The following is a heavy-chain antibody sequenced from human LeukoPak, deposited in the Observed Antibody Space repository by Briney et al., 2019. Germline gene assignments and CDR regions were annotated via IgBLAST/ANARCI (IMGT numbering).Heavy chain of an antibody. J-gene: IGHJ3*01. CDR3: ARALGTKNAFDV. CDR2: INYSGST. CDR1: AGSIGNYY. V-gene: IGHV4-59*08. Sequence: PSETLSLTCSVSAGSIGNYYWNWLRQFPGKGLHWIGFINYSGSTNYNTSLKSRVSMSVDTSRNQLSLKLSSVTAADTAVYYCARALGTKNAFDVWGQGTAVTVSS. D-gene: IGHD2-8*01.